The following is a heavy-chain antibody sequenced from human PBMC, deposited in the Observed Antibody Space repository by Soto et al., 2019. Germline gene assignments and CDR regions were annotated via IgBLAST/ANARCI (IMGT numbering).Heavy chain of an antibody. Sequence: ASVKVSCKASGYTLTGYYMHWVRQALGQGLEWMGWINPNSGGTNYAQKFQGWVTMTRDTSISTAYMELSRLRSDDTAVYYCARGRNSSGWYFGYWGQGTRVTVSS. J-gene: IGHJ4*02. CDR2: INPNSGGT. D-gene: IGHD6-19*01. CDR1: GYTLTGYY. V-gene: IGHV1-2*04. CDR3: ARGRNSSGWYFGY.